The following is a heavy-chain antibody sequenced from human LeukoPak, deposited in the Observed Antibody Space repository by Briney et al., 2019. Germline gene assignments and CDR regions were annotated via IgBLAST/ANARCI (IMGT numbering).Heavy chain of an antibody. Sequence: PGGSLRLSCAASGFTFSGYAMSWVRQAPGKGLEWVSAISGSGGSTYYADSVKGRFTISRDNSKNTLYLQMNSLRAEDTAVYYCARWGYFDSSGYFVAEYRGQGTLVTVSS. CDR2: ISGSGGST. J-gene: IGHJ4*02. D-gene: IGHD3-22*01. CDR1: GFTFSGYA. V-gene: IGHV3-23*01. CDR3: ARWGYFDSSGYFVAEY.